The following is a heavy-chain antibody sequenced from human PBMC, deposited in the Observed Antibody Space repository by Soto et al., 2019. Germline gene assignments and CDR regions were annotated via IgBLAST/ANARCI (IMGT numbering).Heavy chain of an antibody. V-gene: IGHV1-18*01. Sequence: ASVKVSCKASGYTFTSYGIGWVRQAPGQGLEWMGWISAYNGNTNYAQKLQGRVTMTTDTSTSTAYMELRSLRSDDTAVYYCARDKPYYYDSSGYYYYYGMDVWGQGTTVTVSS. CDR3: ARDKPYYYDSSGYYYYYGMDV. D-gene: IGHD3-22*01. J-gene: IGHJ6*02. CDR2: ISAYNGNT. CDR1: GYTFTSYG.